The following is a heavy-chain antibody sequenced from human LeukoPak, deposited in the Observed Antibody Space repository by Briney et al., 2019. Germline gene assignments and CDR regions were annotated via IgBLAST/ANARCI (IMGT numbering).Heavy chain of an antibody. CDR1: GDSIRGYY. D-gene: IGHD3-9*01. J-gene: IGHJ4*02. V-gene: IGHV4-59*12. CDR2: IFYSVST. CDR3: ASGGLVSRYLDH. Sequence: SESLSLTCTVSGDSIRGYYWGWIRQPPGKGLEWIGEIFYSVSTNSNPSLKSRLTMSVDESKHEFSLKLTSVTAADTAVYYCASGGLVSRYLDHWGQGTLVTVSS.